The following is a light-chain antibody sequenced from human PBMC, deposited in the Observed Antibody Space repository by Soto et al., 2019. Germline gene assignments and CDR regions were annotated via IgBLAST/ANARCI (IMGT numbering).Light chain of an antibody. Sequence: AIQMTQSPSSLSASVGDRVTITCRASQGVGNDLGWYQQIPGKYPTVLIYDASTLQSAVPSRFSGSGSGADFYLSISRQQADYFAYYYYLQDYNCPLTFGGGTKVEIK. V-gene: IGKV1-6*01. CDR3: LQDYNCPLT. CDR2: DAS. J-gene: IGKJ4*01. CDR1: QGVGND.